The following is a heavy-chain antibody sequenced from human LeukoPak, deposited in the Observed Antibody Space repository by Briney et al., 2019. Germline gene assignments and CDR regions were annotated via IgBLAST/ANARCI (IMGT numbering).Heavy chain of an antibody. CDR2: ISASNSFI. V-gene: IGHV3-21*01. D-gene: IGHD2-2*01. CDR3: ARGYCSRTSCEDFDY. Sequence: GGSLRLSCAASGFTFSHYSMNWVRQAPGKGLEWVSSISASNSFIYYADSLKGRFTISRDNAKNSLYLQMNSLRAEDTAVFYCARGYCSRTSCEDFDYWGQGTLVTVSS. J-gene: IGHJ4*02. CDR1: GFTFSHYS.